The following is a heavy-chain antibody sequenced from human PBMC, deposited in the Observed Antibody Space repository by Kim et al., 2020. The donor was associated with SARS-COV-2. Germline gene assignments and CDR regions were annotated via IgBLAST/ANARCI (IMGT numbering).Heavy chain of an antibody. CDR2: TNDRDSA. V-gene: IGHV4-34*01. J-gene: IGHJ4*02. CDR1: GGPLGGNY. D-gene: IGHD2-21*01. CDR3: AGGSGRFPEKKTFDS. Sequence: SETLSLTCAAYGGPLGGNYWSWVRQAPGKPLEWIGVTNDRDSASYNPSLKGRVTISLNTYNNQLTLSLKSVIAADTGLYFCAGGSGRFPEKKTFDSWGQRTQVTVSS.